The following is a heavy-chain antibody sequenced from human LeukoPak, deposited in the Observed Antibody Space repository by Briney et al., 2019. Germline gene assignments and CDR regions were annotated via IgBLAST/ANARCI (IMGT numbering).Heavy chain of an antibody. CDR1: GFTFSSYS. CDR2: ISSSSSYI. D-gene: IGHD3-22*01. Sequence: GGSLRLSCAASGFTFSSYSMNWVRQAPGKGLEWVSSISSSSSYIYYADSAKGRFTISRDNAKNSLYLQMNSLRAEDTAVYYCATGGYYDSSANYYWGQGTLVTVSS. CDR3: ATGGYYDSSANYY. J-gene: IGHJ4*02. V-gene: IGHV3-21*01.